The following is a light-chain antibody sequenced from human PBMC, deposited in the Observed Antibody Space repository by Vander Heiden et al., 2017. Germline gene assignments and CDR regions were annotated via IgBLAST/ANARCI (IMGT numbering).Light chain of an antibody. CDR1: QSISNY. V-gene: IGKV1-39*01. CDR2: AAS. CDR3: QQEDNLPIT. Sequence: DIQMTQSPSFLSASVGDRVIITCRASQSISNYLNWYQHKLGEAPKLLIYAASSLQSGVPSRFSGSGSGTDFTLTINSLQPEDFATYYCQQEDNLPITFGQGTRLESK. J-gene: IGKJ5*01.